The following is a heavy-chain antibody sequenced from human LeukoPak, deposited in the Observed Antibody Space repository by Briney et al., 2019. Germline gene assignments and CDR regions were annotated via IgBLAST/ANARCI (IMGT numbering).Heavy chain of an antibody. CDR3: ARGYDYGDYNWFDP. J-gene: IGHJ5*02. CDR1: GYTFTGYH. CDR2: INPNTGGT. Sequence: GASVKVSCKASGYTFTGYHMHWVRQAPGQGLEWMGWINPNTGGTNSAQKFQGRVTMTRDTSITTAYMELSRLTSDDTAVYYCARGYDYGDYNWFDPWGQGTLVTVSS. D-gene: IGHD4-17*01. V-gene: IGHV1-2*02.